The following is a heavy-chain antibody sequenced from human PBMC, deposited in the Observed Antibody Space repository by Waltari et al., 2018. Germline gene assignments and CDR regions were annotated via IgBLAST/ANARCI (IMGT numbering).Heavy chain of an antibody. D-gene: IGHD6-6*01. Sequence: VQLVESGGGLVQPGWSLRLSCAASGVTFSSYEMNWVRQAPGRGLEGVAVIWYDGSNKYYADSVKGRFTISRDNSKNTLYLQMNSLRAEDTAVYYCASPGIRAEYSSSWVFDYWGQGTLVTVSS. J-gene: IGHJ4*02. CDR3: ASPGIRAEYSSSWVFDY. CDR2: IWYDGSNK. V-gene: IGHV3-33*08. CDR1: GVTFSSYE.